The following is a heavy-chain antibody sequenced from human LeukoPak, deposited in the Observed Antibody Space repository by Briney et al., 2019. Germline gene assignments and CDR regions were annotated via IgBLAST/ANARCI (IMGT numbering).Heavy chain of an antibody. CDR1: GFTFSSYA. CDR3: ARAYWSDP. Sequence: GRSLRLSCAASGFTFSSYAMHWVRQAPGKGLEWVAVISYDGSNKYYADSVKGRFTISRDNSKNTLYLQMNSLRAEDTAVYYCARAYWSDPWGQGTLVTVSS. CDR2: ISYDGSNK. J-gene: IGHJ5*02. V-gene: IGHV3-30*04.